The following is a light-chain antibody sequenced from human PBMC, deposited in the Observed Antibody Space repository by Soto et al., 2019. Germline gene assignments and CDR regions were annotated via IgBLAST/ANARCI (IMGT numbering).Light chain of an antibody. CDR1: QSVSSN. CDR3: QQYGSSGT. V-gene: IGKV3-20*01. CDR2: DAS. J-gene: IGKJ1*01. Sequence: EIVMTQSPATLSVSPGERATLSCRASQSVSSNLAWYQQKPGQAPRLLIHDASSRATGTPARFSGSGFGTDFTLTISRLEPEDFAVYYCQQYGSSGTFGQGTKVDI.